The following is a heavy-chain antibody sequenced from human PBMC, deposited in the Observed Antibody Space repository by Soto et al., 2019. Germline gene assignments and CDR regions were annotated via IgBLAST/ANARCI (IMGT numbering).Heavy chain of an antibody. CDR2: ISASNGNR. D-gene: IGHD2-2*01. Sequence: QVQLVQSGAEVKKPGASVTVSCKASGYDFSSYGISWVRQAPGQGLEWMGWISASNGNRDYAQKFQGRVTMTSDTSRTTAYMELRSLRSDDTAVYYCVRDPQRNDYWGQGTLVNVSS. J-gene: IGHJ4*02. V-gene: IGHV1-18*04. CDR3: VRDPQRNDY. CDR1: GYDFSSYG.